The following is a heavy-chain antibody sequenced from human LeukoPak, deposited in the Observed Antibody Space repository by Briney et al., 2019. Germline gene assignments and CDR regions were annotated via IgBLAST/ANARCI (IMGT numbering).Heavy chain of an antibody. CDR2: ISYDGSNK. J-gene: IGHJ4*02. D-gene: IGHD2/OR15-2a*01. V-gene: IGHV3-30*04. Sequence: GGSLRLSCAASGFSFNTYAMHWVRQAPGKGLEWVTLISYDGSNKYYADSVKGRFTISRDNSKNTLYLQMNSLRVEDTAVYYCARDLSNTGWFDYWGQGTLVTVSS. CDR3: ARDLSNTGWFDY. CDR1: GFSFNTYA.